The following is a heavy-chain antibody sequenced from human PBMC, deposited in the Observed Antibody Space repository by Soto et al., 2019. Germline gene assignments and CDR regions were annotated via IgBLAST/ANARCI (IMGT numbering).Heavy chain of an antibody. J-gene: IGHJ4*02. D-gene: IGHD3-10*01. V-gene: IGHV3-33*01. Sequence: GGSLRLSCAASGFTFSSYGMHWVRQAPGKGLEWVAVIWYDGSNKYYADSVKGRFTISRDNSKNTLYLQMNSLRAEDTAVYYCARDLPDYGSGPDYWGQGTLVTVSS. CDR1: GFTFSSYG. CDR3: ARDLPDYGSGPDY. CDR2: IWYDGSNK.